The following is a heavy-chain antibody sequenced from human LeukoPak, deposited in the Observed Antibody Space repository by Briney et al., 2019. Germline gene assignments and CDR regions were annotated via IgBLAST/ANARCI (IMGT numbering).Heavy chain of an antibody. CDR1: GFEFNIYG. V-gene: IGHV3-23*01. CDR2: ISGRGDTT. CDR3: ARTETYYYDSSGYCDAFDI. D-gene: IGHD3-22*01. Sequence: GGTLRLSCAASGFEFNIYGMNWVRQAPGRGLEWVSGISGRGDTTSYAKSVKGRFIISRDISKNTLYLQMNSLRSDDTAVYYCARTETYYYDSSGYCDAFDIWGQGTMVTVSS. J-gene: IGHJ3*02.